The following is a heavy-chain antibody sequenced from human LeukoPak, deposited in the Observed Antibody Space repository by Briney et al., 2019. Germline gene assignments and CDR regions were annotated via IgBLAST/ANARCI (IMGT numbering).Heavy chain of an antibody. D-gene: IGHD6-19*01. Sequence: SGGSLRLSCAASGFTFSSYGMHWVRQAPGKGLEWVAFIRYDGSNKYYADSVKGRFTISRDNSKNTLYLQMNSLRAEDTAVYYCAKVGSIAVAGDSWGQGTLVTVSS. CDR2: IRYDGSNK. CDR3: AKVGSIAVAGDS. V-gene: IGHV3-30*02. CDR1: GFTFSSYG. J-gene: IGHJ4*02.